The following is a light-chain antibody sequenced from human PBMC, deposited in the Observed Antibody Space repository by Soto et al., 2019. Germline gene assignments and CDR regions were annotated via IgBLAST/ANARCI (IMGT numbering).Light chain of an antibody. CDR3: QQYDNAPQT. CDR1: QSVGRNY. CDR2: RIS. J-gene: IGKJ1*01. V-gene: IGKV3-20*01. Sequence: VVLTQSPGTLSLSPGERATLSCRASQSVGRNYLAWYQQKPGQAPRLLIHRISTRATGIPDRFSGSGFATDFTLTINRLEPEDFAVYYCQQYDNAPQTFGQGTKVDIK.